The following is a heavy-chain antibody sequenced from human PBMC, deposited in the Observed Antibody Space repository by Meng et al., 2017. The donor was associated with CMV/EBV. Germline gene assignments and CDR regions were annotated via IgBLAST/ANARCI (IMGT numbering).Heavy chain of an antibody. J-gene: IGHJ5*02. CDR1: GGSFSGYY. Sequence: VQLQQWGAGLLQAADTLSLTCAFYGGSFSGYYWSWIRQPPGKGLEWIGEINHSGSTNYNPSLKSRVTISVDTSKNQFSLKLSSVTAADTAVYYCARGGNWFDPWGQGTLVTVSS. V-gene: IGHV4-34*01. CDR3: ARGGNWFDP. CDR2: INHSGST.